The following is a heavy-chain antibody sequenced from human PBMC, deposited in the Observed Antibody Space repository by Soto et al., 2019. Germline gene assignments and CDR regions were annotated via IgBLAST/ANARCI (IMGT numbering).Heavy chain of an antibody. D-gene: IGHD1-1*01. CDR2: IYYSGST. CDR3: ARHMRLEYYYDMDV. J-gene: IGHJ6*02. V-gene: IGHV4-39*01. CDR1: GGSISSGSYY. Sequence: SETLSLTCTVSGGSISSGSYYWGWIRQPPGKGLEWIGSIYYSGSTYYNPSLKSRVTISVDTSKNQFSLKLSSVTAADTAVYYCARHMRLEYYYDMDVWGQGTTVTVSS.